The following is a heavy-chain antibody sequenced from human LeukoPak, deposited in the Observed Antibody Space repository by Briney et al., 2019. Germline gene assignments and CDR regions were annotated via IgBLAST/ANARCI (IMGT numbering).Heavy chain of an antibody. CDR1: GGSISSYY. V-gene: IGHV4-4*08. CDR2: IHHTGTT. D-gene: IGHD3-3*01. J-gene: IGHJ4*02. CDR3: VREGPIRFLEQIDY. Sequence: SETLSLTCTVSGGSISSYYWGWIRQSPGKGLEWIGNIHHTGTTSYNPSLESRVTISLDLSKNQFSLRLSSVTAADTALYYCVREGPIRFLEQIDYWGQGALVTVSS.